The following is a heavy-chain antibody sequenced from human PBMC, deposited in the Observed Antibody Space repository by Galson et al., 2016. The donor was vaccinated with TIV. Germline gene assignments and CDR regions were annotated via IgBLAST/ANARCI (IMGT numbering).Heavy chain of an antibody. D-gene: IGHD3-22*01. J-gene: IGHJ6*02. Sequence: SLRLSCAASGFTFSSYALTWVRQAPGKGLEWVSAISSGGGSSYYGDSVKGRFTISRDNSEKMLYLQMNSLRAEDTAVYYCAKVPSSGFSYYYGLDVWGQGTTVTVSS. CDR1: GFTFSSYA. V-gene: IGHV3-23*01. CDR2: ISSGGGSS. CDR3: AKVPSSGFSYYYGLDV.